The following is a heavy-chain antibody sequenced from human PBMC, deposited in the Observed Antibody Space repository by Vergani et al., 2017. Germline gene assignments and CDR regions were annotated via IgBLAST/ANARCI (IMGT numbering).Heavy chain of an antibody. CDR1: GFTFSSYA. J-gene: IGHJ4*02. Sequence: VQPLESGGGLVQPGGSLRLSCAASGFTFSSYAMHWVRQAPGKGLEWVAVISYDGSNKYYADSVKGRFTISRDNSKNTLYLQMNSLRAEDTAVYYCAKVLGSGYYFSVAGVDWGQGTLVTVSS. D-gene: IGHD3-22*01. CDR3: AKVLGSGYYFSVAGVD. V-gene: IGHV3-30*01. CDR2: ISYDGSNK.